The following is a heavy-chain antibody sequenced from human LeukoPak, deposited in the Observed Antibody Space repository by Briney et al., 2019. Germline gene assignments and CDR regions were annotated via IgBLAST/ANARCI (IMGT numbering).Heavy chain of an antibody. V-gene: IGHV3-23*01. Sequence: GGSLRLSCAASGFTFSSHSMSWVRKAPGKGLDWVSAISGSGGSTYYADSVKGRFTISRDNPKDTLYLQMDSLGAEDTAVYYCARDEYYDRSGYYYFWGQGTLVTVAS. CDR1: GFTFSSHS. CDR3: ARDEYYDRSGYYYF. CDR2: ISGSGGST. J-gene: IGHJ4*02. D-gene: IGHD3-22*01.